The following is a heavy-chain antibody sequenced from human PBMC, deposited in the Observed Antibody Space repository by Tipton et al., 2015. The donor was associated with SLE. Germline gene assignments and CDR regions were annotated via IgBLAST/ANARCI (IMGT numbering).Heavy chain of an antibody. V-gene: IGHV5-51*01. Sequence: QLVQSGAEVKKPGESLKISCKGSGYRFTTYWSAWVRQMPGKGLEWMGIIYPGYSDTRYSPSFQGQVTIAADESINTAYLQWSNLKASDTAIYYCARQGEGWSRDYWFVTWGQGNLFTVSS. CDR2: IYPGYSDT. CDR1: GYRFTTYW. CDR3: ARQGEGWSRDYWFVT. D-gene: IGHD2-15*01. J-gene: IGHJ5*02.